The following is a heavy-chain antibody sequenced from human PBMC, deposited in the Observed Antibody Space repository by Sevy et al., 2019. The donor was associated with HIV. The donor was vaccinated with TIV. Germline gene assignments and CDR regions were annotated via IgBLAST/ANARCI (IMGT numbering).Heavy chain of an antibody. CDR1: GFKFSSYA. V-gene: IGHV3-23*01. J-gene: IGHJ4*02. CDR3: AKHYGSGWPEFDF. CDR2: ISGSGGST. D-gene: IGHD6-25*01. Sequence: GGSLRLSCAASGFKFSSYAMSWVRQPPGKGLEWVSTISGSGGSTYYADSVKGRFTISRDTSKNTLYLQMSSLRVEDTAMYFCAKHYGSGWPEFDFWGQGTLVTVSS.